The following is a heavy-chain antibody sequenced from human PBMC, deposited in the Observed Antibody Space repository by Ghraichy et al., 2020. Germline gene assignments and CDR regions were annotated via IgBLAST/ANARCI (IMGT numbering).Heavy chain of an antibody. J-gene: IGHJ4*02. V-gene: IGHV3-53*01. D-gene: IGHD7-27*01. Sequence: GGSLRLSCAASGFTVSSNYMSWVRQAPGKGLEWVSVIYSGGGTYYADSVKGRFTISRDNSKNTLYLQMNSLRAEDTAVYYCAKDLLSGAKAYYFDYWGQGSLVTVYS. CDR3: AKDLLSGAKAYYFDY. CDR1: GFTVSSNY. CDR2: IYSGGGT.